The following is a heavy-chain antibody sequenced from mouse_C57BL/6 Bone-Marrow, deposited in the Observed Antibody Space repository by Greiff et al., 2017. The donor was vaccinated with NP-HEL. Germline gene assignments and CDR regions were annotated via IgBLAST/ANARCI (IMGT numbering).Heavy chain of an antibody. CDR1: GYTFTDYY. J-gene: IGHJ2*01. CDR3: ARHSSGYGY. V-gene: IGHV1-26*01. D-gene: IGHD3-2*02. Sequence: VQLQQSGPELVKPGASVKISCKASGYTFTDYYMNWVKQSHGKSLEWIGDINPNNGGTSYNQKFKGKSTLTVDKSSSTAYMQLSSLTSEDSAVYYCARHSSGYGYWGQGTTLTVSS. CDR2: INPNNGGT.